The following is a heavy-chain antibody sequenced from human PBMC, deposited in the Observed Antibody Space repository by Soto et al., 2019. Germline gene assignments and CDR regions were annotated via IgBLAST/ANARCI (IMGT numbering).Heavy chain of an antibody. CDR3: ARGDRGIFGGEYYGMDV. D-gene: IGHD3-10*01. V-gene: IGHV4-34*01. CDR1: GGSFSGYY. CDR2: INHSGST. Sequence: PSETLSLTCAVYGGSFSGYYRSWIRQPPGKGLEWIGEINHSGSTNYNPSLKSRVTISVDTSKNQFSLKLSSVTAADTAVYYCARGDRGIFGGEYYGMDVWGQGTTVTVSS. J-gene: IGHJ6*02.